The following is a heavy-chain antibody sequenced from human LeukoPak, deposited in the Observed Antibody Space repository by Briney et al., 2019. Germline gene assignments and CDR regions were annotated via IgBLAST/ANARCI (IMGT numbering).Heavy chain of an antibody. V-gene: IGHV3-23*01. CDR3: ARDLGQYYDTSDNWFDP. J-gene: IGHJ5*02. D-gene: IGHD3-22*01. CDR1: GFTFSSYN. Sequence: GGSLRLSCAASGFTFSSYNMNWVRQAPGRGLEWVSAISGSGGSTYYADSVKGRFTISRDNSKNTLYLQMNSLRAEDTAVYYCARDLGQYYDTSDNWFDPWGQGTLVTVSS. CDR2: ISGSGGST.